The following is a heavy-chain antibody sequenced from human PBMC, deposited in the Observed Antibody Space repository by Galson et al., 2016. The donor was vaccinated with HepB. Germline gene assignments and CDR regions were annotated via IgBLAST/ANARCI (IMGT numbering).Heavy chain of an antibody. V-gene: IGHV4-4*02. CDR3: ASGEDSLAVAGLFQY. CDR2: IFRSGST. J-gene: IGHJ4*02. CDR1: DGSIGTRNW. D-gene: IGHD6-19*01. Sequence: ETLSLTCVVSDGSIGTRNWWSWVRQPPGKGPEWIGEIFRSGSTSYNPSLKSRVTISVEKSKNQFSLQLSSVSAADTAVYYCASGEDSLAVAGLFQYWGQGTLVTVSS.